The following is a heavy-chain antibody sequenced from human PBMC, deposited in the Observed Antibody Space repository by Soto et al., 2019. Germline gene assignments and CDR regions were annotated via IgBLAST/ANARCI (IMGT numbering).Heavy chain of an antibody. J-gene: IGHJ6*02. Sequence: PSETLSLTCTVSGGSISSGDYYWSWIRQPPGKGLEWIGYIYYSGSTYYNPSLKSRVTISVDTSENQFSLKLSSVTAADTAVYYCARDAIVVVPAAIPYYYYYGMDVWGQGTTVTVSS. CDR1: GGSISSGDYY. CDR3: ARDAIVVVPAAIPYYYYYGMDV. V-gene: IGHV4-30-4*01. D-gene: IGHD2-2*01. CDR2: IYYSGST.